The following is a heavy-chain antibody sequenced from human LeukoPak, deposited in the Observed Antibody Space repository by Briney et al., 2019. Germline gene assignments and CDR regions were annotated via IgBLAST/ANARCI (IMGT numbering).Heavy chain of an antibody. D-gene: IGHD1-26*01. CDR1: RFTFSSYG. CDR2: ISYDGGNK. Sequence: PGGSLRLSCAASRFTFSSYGMHWVRQAPGKGLEWVAVISYDGGNKYYAESVKGRFTISRDNSKNTLYLQMNSLRAEDTAVFYCAKGMEWELLGYYYYGMDGWGQGTTVTVSS. V-gene: IGHV3-30*18. J-gene: IGHJ6*02. CDR3: AKGMEWELLGYYYYGMDG.